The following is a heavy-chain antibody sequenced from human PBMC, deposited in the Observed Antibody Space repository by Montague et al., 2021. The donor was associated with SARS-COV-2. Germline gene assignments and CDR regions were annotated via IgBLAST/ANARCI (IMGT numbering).Heavy chain of an antibody. CDR3: ARGGSYSSGWYGVDYYYGMDV. D-gene: IGHD6-19*01. J-gene: IGHJ6*02. CDR2: IYYSGST. Sequence: TLSLTCTVSGGSISSGGYYWSWIRQHPGEGLEWIGYIYYSGSTYYXPSLKSRVTISVDTSKNQFSLKLSSVTAADTAVYYCARGGSYSSGWYGVDYYYGMDVWGQGTTVTVSS. V-gene: IGHV4-31*03. CDR1: GGSISSGGYY.